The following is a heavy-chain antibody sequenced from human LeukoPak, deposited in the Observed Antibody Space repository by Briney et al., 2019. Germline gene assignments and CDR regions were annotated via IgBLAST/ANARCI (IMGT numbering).Heavy chain of an antibody. D-gene: IGHD3-3*01. Sequence: HPGGSLRLSCAASGFTFSSYAMSWVRQAPGKGLEWVSAISGSGGSTYYADSVKGRFTISRDNSKNTLYLQMNSLRAEDTAVYYCAKDEGGYDFWSGYQNHWFDPWGQGTLVTVSS. V-gene: IGHV3-23*01. CDR3: AKDEGGYDFWSGYQNHWFDP. CDR1: GFTFSSYA. J-gene: IGHJ5*02. CDR2: ISGSGGST.